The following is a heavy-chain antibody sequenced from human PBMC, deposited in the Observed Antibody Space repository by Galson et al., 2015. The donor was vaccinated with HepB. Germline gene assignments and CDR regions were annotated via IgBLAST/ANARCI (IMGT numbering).Heavy chain of an antibody. CDR1: GFTFSSYS. Sequence: SLRLSCAASGFTFSSYSMNWVRQAPGKGLEWVSSISSSSSYIYYADSVKGRFTISRDNAKNSLYLQMNSLRAEDTAVYYCARDQAVSSGYIDYWGQGTLVTVSS. CDR3: ARDQAVSSGYIDY. D-gene: IGHD3-22*01. J-gene: IGHJ4*02. V-gene: IGHV3-21*01. CDR2: ISSSSSYI.